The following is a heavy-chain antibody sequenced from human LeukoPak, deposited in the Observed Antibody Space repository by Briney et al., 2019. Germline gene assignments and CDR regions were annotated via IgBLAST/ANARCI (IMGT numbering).Heavy chain of an antibody. CDR1: GFTFSTYD. D-gene: IGHD3-10*01. CDR3: AKDFGEAAFGI. CDR2: ISYDGSDK. Sequence: GGSLRLSCAASGFTFSTYDMHWVRQAPGKGLEWVAIISYDGSDKYYADSVKGRFTISRDNSKNTLYLRMNSLRAEDTAVYYCAKDFGEAAFGIWGQGTMVTVSS. J-gene: IGHJ3*02. V-gene: IGHV3-30*18.